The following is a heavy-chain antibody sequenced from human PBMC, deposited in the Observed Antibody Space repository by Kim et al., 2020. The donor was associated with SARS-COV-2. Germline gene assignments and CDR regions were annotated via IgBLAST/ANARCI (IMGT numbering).Heavy chain of an antibody. V-gene: IGHV4-39*01. CDR3: TKPRAWANTFDV. Sequence: TFFNPSPRSRLTRSQDTSKNQFSLRLSSVTAADTAVYYCTKPRAWANTFDVWGRGTMVTVSS. J-gene: IGHJ3*01. D-gene: IGHD2-8*01. CDR2: T.